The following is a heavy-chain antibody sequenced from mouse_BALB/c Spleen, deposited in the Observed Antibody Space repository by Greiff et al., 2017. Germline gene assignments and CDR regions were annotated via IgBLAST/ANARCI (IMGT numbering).Heavy chain of an antibody. CDR1: GFTFSSYG. D-gene: IGHD1-1*01. Sequence: EVHLVESGGGLVQPGGSLKLSCAASGFTFSSYGMSWVRQTPDKRLELVATINSNGGSTYYPDSVKGRFTISRDNAKNTLYLQMSSLKSEDTAMYYCARKGFGSSYLYFDVWGAGTTVTVSS. J-gene: IGHJ1*01. CDR2: INSNGGST. CDR3: ARKGFGSSYLYFDV. V-gene: IGHV5-6-3*01.